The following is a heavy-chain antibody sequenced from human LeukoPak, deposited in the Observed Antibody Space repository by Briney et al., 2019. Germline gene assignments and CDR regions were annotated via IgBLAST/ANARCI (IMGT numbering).Heavy chain of an antibody. J-gene: IGHJ6*02. CDR1: GGSISSYY. CDR2: IYYSGST. Sequence: SETLSLTCTVSGGSISSYYWSWIRQPPGKGLEWIGYIYYSGSTNYNPSLKSRVTISVDTSKNQFSLKLSSVTAADTAVYYCARAEYYYDSSGYYYYYGMDVWGQGTTVTVSS. V-gene: IGHV4-59*01. D-gene: IGHD3-22*01. CDR3: ARAEYYYDSSGYYYYYGMDV.